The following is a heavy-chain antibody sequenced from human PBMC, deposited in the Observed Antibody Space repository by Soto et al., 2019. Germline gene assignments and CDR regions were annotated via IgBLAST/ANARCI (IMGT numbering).Heavy chain of an antibody. D-gene: IGHD6-13*01. CDR3: ARDGGQQLVRDYYYGMDV. J-gene: IGHJ6*02. V-gene: IGHV1-69*13. CDR1: GGSFKNYA. CDR2: IIPIFGTA. Sequence: SVKVSCKASGGSFKNYAITWVRQAPGQGLEWVGGIIPIFGTANYAQGFQGRLTITADESTSSAYMELSSLRSEDTAVYYCARDGGQQLVRDYYYGMDVWGQGTTVTVS.